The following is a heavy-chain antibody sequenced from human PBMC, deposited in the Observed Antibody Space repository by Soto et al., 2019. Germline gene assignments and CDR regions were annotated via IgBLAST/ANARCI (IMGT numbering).Heavy chain of an antibody. Sequence: GGSLRLSCAASGFRVSGNYMSWVRQAPGKGLEWVSIIYSGGSTYYAESVKGRFTISRDNSKNTLYLQMNSLRVEDTAVYYCARVTYYYGSLSPAPDSFDIWGQGTMVTVSS. J-gene: IGHJ3*02. V-gene: IGHV3-66*01. CDR1: GFRVSGNY. D-gene: IGHD3-10*01. CDR3: ARVTYYYGSLSPAPDSFDI. CDR2: IYSGGST.